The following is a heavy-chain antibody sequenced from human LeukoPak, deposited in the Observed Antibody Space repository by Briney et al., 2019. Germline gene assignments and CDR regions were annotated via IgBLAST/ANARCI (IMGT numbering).Heavy chain of an antibody. Sequence: ASVKVSCKASGYTFTGYYMHWVRQAPGQGLEWMGWNNPNSGGTNYAQKFQGRVTMTRDTSISTAYMELSRLRSDDTAVYYCARAERITMIAPDYWGQGTLVTVSS. V-gene: IGHV1-2*02. CDR2: NNPNSGGT. CDR1: GYTFTGYY. J-gene: IGHJ4*02. D-gene: IGHD3-22*01. CDR3: ARAERITMIAPDY.